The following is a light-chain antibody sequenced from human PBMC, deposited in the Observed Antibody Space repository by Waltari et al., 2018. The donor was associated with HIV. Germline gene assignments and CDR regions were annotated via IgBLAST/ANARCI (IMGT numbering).Light chain of an antibody. CDR1: TSNIGIKT. J-gene: IGLJ3*02. CDR2: GNY. Sequence: QSVVTPPPSVSGTPGQTVTISCSGSTSNIGIKTVNWYQHLPGTAPKRLIYGNYQRPSGLPDRFSASNAGTSASLAISGRQSEDEADYYCASWDVSLNFWVFGGGTKLTVL. CDR3: ASWDVSLNFWV. V-gene: IGLV1-44*01.